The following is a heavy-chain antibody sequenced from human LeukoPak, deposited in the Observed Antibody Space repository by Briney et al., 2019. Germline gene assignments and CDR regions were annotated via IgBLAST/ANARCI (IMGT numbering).Heavy chain of an antibody. CDR3: ARHAPAHFDFL. CDR2: IYYSGTT. V-gene: IGHV4-59*08. Sequence: PSETLSLTCTVSGASISGYYCSWVRQPPGQGLEWIGYIYYSGTTSYNLSLRSRVTMSVDTSKNQFSLRLSSVTAADTAVYYCARHAPAHFDFLWGQGTLVTVSS. CDR1: GASISGYY. D-gene: IGHD3-9*01. J-gene: IGHJ4*02.